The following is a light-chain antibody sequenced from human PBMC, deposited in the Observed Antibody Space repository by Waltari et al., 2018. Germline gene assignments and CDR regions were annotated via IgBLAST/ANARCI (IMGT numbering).Light chain of an antibody. CDR3: ATWYNSLTAVV. V-gene: IGLV1-51*01. Sequence: QSVLTQPPSVYAAPGQKVPISCSGSSSNIGNYFVFWYLQLPRATPKLLIYDNNKRPSGIPDRFSASKSGTSATLDITGLQIGDEADYYCATWYNSLTAVVFGGGTKLTVL. J-gene: IGLJ2*01. CDR1: SSNIGNYF. CDR2: DNN.